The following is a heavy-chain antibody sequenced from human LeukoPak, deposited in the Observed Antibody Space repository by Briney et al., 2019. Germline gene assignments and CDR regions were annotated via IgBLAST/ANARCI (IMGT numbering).Heavy chain of an antibody. V-gene: IGHV1-18*01. J-gene: IGHJ4*02. Sequence: ASVKVSCKASGGTFSSYAISWVRQAPGQGLEWMGWISAYNGNTNYAQKLQGRVTMTTDTSTSTAYMELRSLRSDDTAVYYCARQSRRNDSSGYYYFDYWGQGTLVTVSS. CDR1: GGTFSSYA. CDR2: ISAYNGNT. CDR3: ARQSRRNDSSGYYYFDY. D-gene: IGHD3-22*01.